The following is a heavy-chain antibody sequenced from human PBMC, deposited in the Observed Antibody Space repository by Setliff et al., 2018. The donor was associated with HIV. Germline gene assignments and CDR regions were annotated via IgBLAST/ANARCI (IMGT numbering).Heavy chain of an antibody. CDR1: AFTFSHAW. Sequence: PGGSLRLSCAASAFTFSHAWMTWVRQAPGKGLEWVGRIKTKSDGETADYAAPVKGRFTISRDDSKNTLYLQMNSLKNEDTAVYYCTTNLPRPEALRQSGVDPWGQGALVTVSS. V-gene: IGHV3-15*01. J-gene: IGHJ5*02. CDR2: IKTKSDGETA. CDR3: TTNLPRPEALRQSGVDP. D-gene: IGHD3-10*01.